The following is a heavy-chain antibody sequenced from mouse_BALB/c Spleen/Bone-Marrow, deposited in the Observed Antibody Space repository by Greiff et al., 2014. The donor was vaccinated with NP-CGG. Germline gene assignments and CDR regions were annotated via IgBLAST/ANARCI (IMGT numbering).Heavy chain of an antibody. CDR3: ARVRLIRIRGLDY. J-gene: IGHJ2*01. Sequence: EVQLQQSGAELVKPGASVKLSCTASGFNIKDTYMHWVKQRPEQGLEWIGRIDPANGNTKYDPKFQGKATITADTSSNTAYLQLSSLTSEDTAVYYCARVRLIRIRGLDYWGQGTTLTVSS. CDR1: GFNIKDTY. D-gene: IGHD1-1*01. V-gene: IGHV14-3*02. CDR2: IDPANGNT.